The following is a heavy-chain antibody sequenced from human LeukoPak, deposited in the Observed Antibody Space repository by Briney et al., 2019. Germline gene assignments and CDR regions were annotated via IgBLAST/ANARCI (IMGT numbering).Heavy chain of an antibody. CDR1: GFTFSSYA. CDR3: ARDQFTMIVVEDAFDI. CDR2: ISYDGSNK. D-gene: IGHD3-22*01. J-gene: IGHJ3*02. Sequence: PGGSLRLSCAASGFTFSSYAMHWVRQAPGKGLEWVAVISYDGSNKYYADSVKGRFTISRDNSKNTLYLQMNSLRAEDTAVYYCARDQFTMIVVEDAFDIWGQGTMVTVSS. V-gene: IGHV3-30*04.